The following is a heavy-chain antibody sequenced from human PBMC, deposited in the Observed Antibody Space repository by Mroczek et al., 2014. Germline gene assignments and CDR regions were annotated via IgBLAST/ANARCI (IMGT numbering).Heavy chain of an antibody. V-gene: IGHV4-59*01. CDR1: GGSISSYY. CDR2: IYYSGST. CDR3: ARESLLXSSGWLFDY. Sequence: QVQLQQWGPGLVKPSETLSLTCTVSGGSISSYYWSWIRQPPGKGLEWIGYIYYSGSTNYNPSLKSRVTISVDTSKNQFSLKLSSVTAADTAVYYCARESLLXSSGWLFDYWGQGTLVTVSS. J-gene: IGHJ4*02. D-gene: IGHD6-19*01.